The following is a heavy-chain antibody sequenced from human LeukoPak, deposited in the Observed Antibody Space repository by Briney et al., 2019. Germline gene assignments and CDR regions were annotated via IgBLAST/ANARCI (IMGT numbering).Heavy chain of an antibody. CDR1: GGSISSSSYY. V-gene: IGHV4-39*01. Sequence: SETLSLTCTVSGGSISSSSYYWGWIRQPPGKGLEWIGSIYYSGSTYYSPSLKSRVTISVDTSKNQFSLKLSSVTAADTAVYYCARTSGSHYYYYYMDVWGKGTTVTISS. J-gene: IGHJ6*03. CDR3: ARTSGSHYYYYYMDV. CDR2: IYYSGST. D-gene: IGHD3-10*01.